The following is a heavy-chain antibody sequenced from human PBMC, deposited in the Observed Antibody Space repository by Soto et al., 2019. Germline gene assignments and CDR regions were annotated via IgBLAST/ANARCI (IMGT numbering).Heavy chain of an antibody. D-gene: IGHD3-22*01. Sequence: VQLLESGGGLVQPGGSLRLSCAASEFTFSNYAMTWVRQAPGKGLEWVSLITGSDGRTYYADSVKGRFTISRDNSKNTLFLQMNRLRAEDTAVYYCAKATYDTTFYTSIFDSWGQGTLVTVSS. CDR3: AKATYDTTFYTSIFDS. J-gene: IGHJ4*02. CDR1: EFTFSNYA. CDR2: ITGSDGRT. V-gene: IGHV3-23*01.